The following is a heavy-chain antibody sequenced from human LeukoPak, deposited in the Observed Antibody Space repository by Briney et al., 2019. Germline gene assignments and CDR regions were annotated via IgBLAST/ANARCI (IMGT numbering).Heavy chain of an antibody. CDR1: GFTFSYA. J-gene: IGHJ6*02. Sequence: GALRLSCAASGFTFSYAMSWVRQAPGKGLEWVSAINRIGCSTHHEDSVKGRFTISRDNSKNTLYLQMNSLRAEYTAVYYCAREFDIVVVPAATKGANYYYGMDVWGQGTTVTVSS. V-gene: IGHV3-23*01. CDR2: INRIGCST. CDR3: AREFDIVVVPAATKGANYYYGMDV. D-gene: IGHD2-2*01.